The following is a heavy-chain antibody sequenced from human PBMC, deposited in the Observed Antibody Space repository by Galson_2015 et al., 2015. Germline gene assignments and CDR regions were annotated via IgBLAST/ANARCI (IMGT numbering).Heavy chain of an antibody. CDR3: ARAPNHYSSSGSGDY. V-gene: IGHV7-4-1*02. CDR2: INTNTGNP. CDR1: GYTFTSHD. J-gene: IGHJ4*02. Sequence: SVKVSCKASGYTFTSHDVSWVRQAPGRGLEWMGWINTNTGNPTYAQGFTERFVFSLDTSVSTAYLQISSLKAEDTAVYYCARAPNHYSSSGSGDYWGQGTLVTVSS. D-gene: IGHD6-13*01.